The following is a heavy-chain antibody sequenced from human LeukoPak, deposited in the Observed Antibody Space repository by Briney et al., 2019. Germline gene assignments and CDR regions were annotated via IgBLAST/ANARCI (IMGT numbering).Heavy chain of an antibody. V-gene: IGHV4-39*01. CDR2: IYYSGST. D-gene: IGHD3-22*01. CDR1: GGSISSSSYY. Sequence: SETLSLTCTVSGGSISSSSYYWGWIRQPPGKGLEWIGSIYYSGSTYYNPSLKSRVTISVDTSKNQFSLKLSSVTAADTAVYYCARLDYYDSSGYLDYWGQGTLATVSS. J-gene: IGHJ4*02. CDR3: ARLDYYDSSGYLDY.